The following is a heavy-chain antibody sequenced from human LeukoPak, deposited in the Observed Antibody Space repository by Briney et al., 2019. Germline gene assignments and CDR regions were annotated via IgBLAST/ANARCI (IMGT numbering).Heavy chain of an antibody. V-gene: IGHV3-21*01. CDR1: GFTFSSYS. CDR3: AREGY. Sequence: GGSLRLSCAASGFTFSSYSMNWVRQAPGKGLEWVSSISSSSSYIYYAESVKGRFTISRDNAKNSLYLQMNSLRAEDTAVYYCAREGYWGQGTLVTVSS. CDR2: ISSSSSYI. J-gene: IGHJ4*02.